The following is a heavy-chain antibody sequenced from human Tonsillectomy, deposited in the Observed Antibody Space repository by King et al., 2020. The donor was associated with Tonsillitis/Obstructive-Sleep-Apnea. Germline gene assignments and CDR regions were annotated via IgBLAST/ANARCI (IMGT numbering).Heavy chain of an antibody. Sequence: VQLVESGGGLVQPGRSLRLSCAASGFTFDDYAMHWVRQAPGKGLDWVSGISWNSGSIAYADSVKGRFTISRDNAKKSLYLQMNSLRAEDTALYYCAKVFTPYAWVSYRPFDIRGQGTMVTVSP. CDR1: GFTFDDYA. CDR2: ISWNSGSI. J-gene: IGHJ3*02. D-gene: IGHD3-16*02. CDR3: AKVFTPYAWVSYRPFDI. V-gene: IGHV3-9*01.